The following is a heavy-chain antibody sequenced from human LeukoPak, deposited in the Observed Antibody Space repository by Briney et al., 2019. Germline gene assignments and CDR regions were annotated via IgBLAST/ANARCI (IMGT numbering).Heavy chain of an antibody. Sequence: ASVKVSCKASGYTFTGYCMHWVRQAPGQGLEWMGWINPNSGGTNYAQKFQGRVTMTRDTSISTAYMELSRLRSDDTAVYYCARGGITMIVVATSWGQGTLVTVSS. V-gene: IGHV1-2*02. CDR2: INPNSGGT. CDR1: GYTFTGYC. J-gene: IGHJ5*02. D-gene: IGHD3-22*01. CDR3: ARGGITMIVVATS.